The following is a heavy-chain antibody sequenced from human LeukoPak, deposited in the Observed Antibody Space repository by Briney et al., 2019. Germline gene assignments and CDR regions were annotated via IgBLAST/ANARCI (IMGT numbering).Heavy chain of an antibody. Sequence: SVRVSCTASVGTFSSYAICWVRQAPRQGLEWVGGIITIYGTANYAQKFQGRVTITADESTSTAYMELRSLRSEDTAMYYCARGRYCSSTSCYFGVLFDYWGQGTLVTVSS. V-gene: IGHV1-69*13. CDR2: IITIYGTA. D-gene: IGHD2-2*01. J-gene: IGHJ4*02. CDR3: ARGRYCSSTSCYFGVLFDY. CDR1: VGTFSSYA.